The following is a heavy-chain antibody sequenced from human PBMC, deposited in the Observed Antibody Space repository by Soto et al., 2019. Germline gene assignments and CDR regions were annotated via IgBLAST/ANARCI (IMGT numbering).Heavy chain of an antibody. CDR2: INPNSGNI. Sequence: QVQLVQSGAEVRKPGASVKVSCKASGDTFTTYDINWVRQATGHGLEWMGWINPNSGNIGYAQRFQGRVTMTRDTAIRTAYMEVSSLRSDDTAVYYCARMKLARLDLWGQGTLVTVSS. V-gene: IGHV1-8*01. J-gene: IGHJ4*02. CDR1: GDTFTTYD. CDR3: ARMKLARLDL.